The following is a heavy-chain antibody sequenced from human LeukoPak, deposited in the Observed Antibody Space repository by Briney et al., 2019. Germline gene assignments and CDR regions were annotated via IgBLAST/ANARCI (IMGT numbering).Heavy chain of an antibody. Sequence: SETLSLACTVSGYSISSGYYWGWIRQPPGKGLEWIGSIYYSGSPYYNPSLKSRVTISIDTSKNQFSLKLSSVTAADTAVYYCSRAQSNQMATKIWGQGTLVTVSS. J-gene: IGHJ4*02. D-gene: IGHD5-24*01. V-gene: IGHV4-38-2*02. CDR3: SRAQSNQMATKI. CDR2: IYYSGSP. CDR1: GYSISSGYY.